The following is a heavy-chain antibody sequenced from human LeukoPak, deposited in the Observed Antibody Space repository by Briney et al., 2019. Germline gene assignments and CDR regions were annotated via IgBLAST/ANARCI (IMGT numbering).Heavy chain of an antibody. CDR2: MSSDGNAM. Sequence: GRSLRLSCAASGFTFTAYLVHWVRQAPGKGLEWVAVMSSDGNAMFYADSVKGRFTISRDNSKNTLYLQMNSLRAEDTAVYYCVRESEYYFDHSASFDYWGQGTLVTVSS. J-gene: IGHJ4*02. V-gene: IGHV3-30-3*01. CDR1: GFTFTAYL. CDR3: VRESEYYFDHSASFDY. D-gene: IGHD3-22*01.